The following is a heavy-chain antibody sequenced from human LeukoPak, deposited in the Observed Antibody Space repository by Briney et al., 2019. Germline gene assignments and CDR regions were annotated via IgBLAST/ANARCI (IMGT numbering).Heavy chain of an antibody. D-gene: IGHD3-22*01. J-gene: IGHJ4*02. CDR1: GGSISSYSYY. V-gene: IGHV4-39*01. CDR2: INYSGST. Sequence: SETLSLSCTVSGGSISSYSYYWGWIRQPPGKGLEWIGSINYSGSTNYTPSLKTRVTISVDTSRDQFSLKMRSVTAADTAVYYCVTIMYDSSGYSYFDLWGQGTLVTVSS. CDR3: VTIMYDSSGYSYFDL.